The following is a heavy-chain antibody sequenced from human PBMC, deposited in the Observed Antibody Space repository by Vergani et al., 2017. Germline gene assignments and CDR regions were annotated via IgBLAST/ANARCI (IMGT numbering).Heavy chain of an antibody. V-gene: IGHV5-51*03. CDR2: IYPGDSDT. CDR1: GYSFTSYW. Sequence: EVQLVQSGAEVKKPGESLKISCKGSGYSFTSYWIGWVRQMPGKGLEWMGIIYPGDSDTRYSPSFQGQVTISADKSISTAYLQWSSLKASDTAMYYCARGRGRVVPAADKYYFDYWGQGTLVTVSS. CDR3: ARGRGRVVPAADKYYFDY. J-gene: IGHJ4*02. D-gene: IGHD2-2*01.